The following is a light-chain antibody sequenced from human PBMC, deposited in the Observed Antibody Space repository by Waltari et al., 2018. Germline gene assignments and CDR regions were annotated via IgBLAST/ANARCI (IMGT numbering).Light chain of an antibody. CDR2: GAS. CDR1: QAIRHD. CDR3: LQDHAYPLT. Sequence: AIEMTQSPSSLSASIGDRVTITCRASQAIRHDLGWFQQKPGKAPKLLIYGASNLQSGVPARFSASGVGTDFTLIITGLQPEDFATYYCLQDHAYPLTFGGGTRV. J-gene: IGKJ4*01. V-gene: IGKV1-6*01.